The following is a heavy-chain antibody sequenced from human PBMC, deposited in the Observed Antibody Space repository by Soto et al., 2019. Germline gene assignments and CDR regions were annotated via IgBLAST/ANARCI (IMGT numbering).Heavy chain of an antibody. V-gene: IGHV3-15*01. Sequence: EVQLVESGGGLVKPGGSLRLSCAASGFTFSNAWMSWVRQAPGKGLEWVGRIKSKTDGGTTDYAAPVKGRFTISRDDSKNTLYLQMNSLKTEDTAVYYCTTVDTIGRGWFDPWGQGTLVTVSS. CDR1: GFTFSNAW. CDR2: IKSKTDGGTT. J-gene: IGHJ5*02. CDR3: TTVDTIGRGWFDP. D-gene: IGHD3-10*01.